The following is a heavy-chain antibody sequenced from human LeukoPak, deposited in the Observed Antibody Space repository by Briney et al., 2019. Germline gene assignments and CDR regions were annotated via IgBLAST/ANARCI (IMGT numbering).Heavy chain of an antibody. J-gene: IGHJ6*04. CDR1: GFTFSDYY. V-gene: IGHV3-11*01. CDR3: ARVVSIAAARVGYYGRDV. CDR2: ISSSGSTI. D-gene: IGHD6-13*01. Sequence: PGGSLRLSCAASGFTFSDYYMSWIRQAPGKGVEWGSYISSSGSTIYYADSVKGRFTISRDNAKNSLYLQMNGLRAEDTAVYYCARVVSIAAARVGYYGRDVWAKGTTVTVSS.